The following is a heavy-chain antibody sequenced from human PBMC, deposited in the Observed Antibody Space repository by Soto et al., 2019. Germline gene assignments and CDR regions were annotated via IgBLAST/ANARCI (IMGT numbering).Heavy chain of an antibody. D-gene: IGHD6-19*01. CDR1: GFTFSDYY. CDR2: ISGSSSFI. V-gene: IGHV3-11*05. J-gene: IGHJ4*02. CDR3: ARDASGWAFDY. Sequence: PGGSLRLSCAASGFTFSDYYMSWIRQAPGKGPEWVSYISGSSSFINYVDSVKGRFTISRDNAKNSLYLQMNSLRAEDTAVYYCARDASGWAFDYWGQGTLVTVSS.